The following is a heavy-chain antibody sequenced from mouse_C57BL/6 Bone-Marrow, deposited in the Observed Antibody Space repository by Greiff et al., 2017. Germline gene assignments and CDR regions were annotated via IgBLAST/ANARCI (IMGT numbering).Heavy chain of an antibody. D-gene: IGHD4-1*01. Sequence: QVQLQQSGPELVKPGASVKISCQASGYAFSSSWMNWVKPRPGKGLEWNGRVYPGDGDTNYNGKFKGKATLTADKSSSTAYMQLSILTSEASAVYFCARANWDAMDYWGQGTSVTVSS. CDR1: GYAFSSSW. CDR2: VYPGDGDT. J-gene: IGHJ4*01. CDR3: ARANWDAMDY. V-gene: IGHV1-82*01.